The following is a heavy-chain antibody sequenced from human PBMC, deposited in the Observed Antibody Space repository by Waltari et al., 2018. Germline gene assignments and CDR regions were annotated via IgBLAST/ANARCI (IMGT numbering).Heavy chain of an antibody. CDR1: GFTFSSYA. V-gene: IGHV3-23*03. Sequence: EVQLLESGGGLVRPGGSLRLSCAASGFTFSSYAMSWVRQAPGKGLEWVSVIYSGGSTYYADSVKGRFTISRDNSKNTLYLQMNSLRAEDTAVYYCAKGDYYDSSGYYRACDYWGQGTLVTVSS. D-gene: IGHD3-22*01. J-gene: IGHJ4*02. CDR3: AKGDYYDSSGYYRACDY. CDR2: IYSGGST.